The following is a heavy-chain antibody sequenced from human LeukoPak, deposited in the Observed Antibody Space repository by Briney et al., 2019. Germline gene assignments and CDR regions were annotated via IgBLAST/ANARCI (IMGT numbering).Heavy chain of an antibody. Sequence: GGSLRLSCAASGFMFGSFSMNWVGQAPGRGVEWVSSISSSGSVTYYADSVKGRFTVSKDNARNSLHLQMNNLAVEDTATYFCARGQPDSGGHYYSWYFDYWGQGTPVTVSS. CDR1: GFMFGSFS. V-gene: IGHV3-21*01. CDR2: ISSSGSVT. D-gene: IGHD3-22*01. CDR3: ARGQPDSGGHYYSWYFDY. J-gene: IGHJ4*02.